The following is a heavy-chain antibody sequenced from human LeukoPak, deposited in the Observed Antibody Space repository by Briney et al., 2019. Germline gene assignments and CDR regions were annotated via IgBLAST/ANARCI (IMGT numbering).Heavy chain of an antibody. Sequence: PGGSLRLSCAASGFTLTTYDMSWVRQAPGKGLEWVSAISGNGDSTYYTDSAKGRFTISRDNSKNTLYLQMNSLRAEDTAVYYCAKEPLSEGWFDPWGQGTLVTVSS. CDR1: GFTLTTYD. D-gene: IGHD2-15*01. CDR3: AKEPLSEGWFDP. J-gene: IGHJ5*02. V-gene: IGHV3-23*01. CDR2: ISGNGDST.